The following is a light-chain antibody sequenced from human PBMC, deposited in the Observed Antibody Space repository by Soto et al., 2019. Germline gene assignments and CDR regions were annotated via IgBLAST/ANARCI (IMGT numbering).Light chain of an antibody. Sequence: EIVMTQSPATLSLSPGERAALSCRASQSINSELAWYQQKPGQPPRLLIYGASTRATGVPARFTGSESGSEFTLTISGLQSEDFAVYYCQQGHNWPLTFGQGTGLEI. J-gene: IGKJ2*01. CDR3: QQGHNWPLT. V-gene: IGKV3-15*01. CDR1: QSINSE. CDR2: GAS.